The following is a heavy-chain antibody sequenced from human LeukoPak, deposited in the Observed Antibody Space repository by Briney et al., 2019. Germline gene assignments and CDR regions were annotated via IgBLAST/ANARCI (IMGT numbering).Heavy chain of an antibody. CDR2: INPNGGDT. CDR1: GYTFAAYF. Sequence: SVNVSCKASGYTFAAYFIHLVRQAPGHPLEWMGRINPNGGDTNYAQKFQGRVTMTGDTSISTAYMELSSLRSDDTAMYYCARVGFTSSWSNFDYWGQGTLVTVSS. V-gene: IGHV1-2*06. CDR3: ARVGFTSSWSNFDY. D-gene: IGHD6-13*01. J-gene: IGHJ4*02.